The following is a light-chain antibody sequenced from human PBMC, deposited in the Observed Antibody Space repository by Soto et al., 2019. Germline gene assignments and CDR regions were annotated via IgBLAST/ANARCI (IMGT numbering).Light chain of an antibody. J-gene: IGKJ1*01. CDR3: QQYSNWPPWT. V-gene: IGKV3-15*01. Sequence: IVLTHSPGTLSFTPKERVTLXEMTSQSVSGHLAWYQQKPGQAPRLLIYGASTRATGIPARFSGSGSGTEFTLTISSLQSEDFAVYYCQQYSNWPPWTFGQGTKVDI. CDR2: GAS. CDR1: QSVSGH.